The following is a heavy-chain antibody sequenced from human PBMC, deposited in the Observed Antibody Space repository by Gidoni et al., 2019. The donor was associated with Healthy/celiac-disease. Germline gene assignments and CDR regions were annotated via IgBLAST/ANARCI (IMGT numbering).Heavy chain of an antibody. D-gene: IGHD3-3*01. V-gene: IGHV3-15*07. Sequence: EVQLVESGGGLVKPGGSLRLSCAASGFTFSNAWMNWVRQAPGKGLEWVGRIKSKTDGGTTDYAAPVKGRFTISRDDSKNTLYLQMNSLKTEDTAVYYCTTVKQRFLEWLPYYYYYMDVWGKGTTVTVSS. CDR2: IKSKTDGGTT. J-gene: IGHJ6*03. CDR1: GFTFSNAW. CDR3: TTVKQRFLEWLPYYYYYMDV.